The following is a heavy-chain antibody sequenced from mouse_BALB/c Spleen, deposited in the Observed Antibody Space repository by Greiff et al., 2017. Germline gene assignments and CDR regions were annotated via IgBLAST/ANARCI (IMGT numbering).Heavy chain of an antibody. D-gene: IGHD1-1*01. CDR2: ISSGGSYT. V-gene: IGHV5-6-4*01. CDR1: GFTFSSYT. Sequence: EVNVVESGGGLVKPGGSLKLSCAASGFTFSSYTMSWVRQTPEKRLEWVATISSGGSYTYYPDSVKGRFTISRDNAKNTLYLQMSSLKSEDTAMYYCTRDPYYGSSTYWYFDVWGAGTTVTVSS. J-gene: IGHJ1*01. CDR3: TRDPYYGSSTYWYFDV.